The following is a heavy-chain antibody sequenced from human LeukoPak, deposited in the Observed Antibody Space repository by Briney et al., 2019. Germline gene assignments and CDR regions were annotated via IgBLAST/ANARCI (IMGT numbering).Heavy chain of an antibody. CDR3: AKSVGARGIDY. CDR2: IRYDGNDK. J-gene: IGHJ4*02. Sequence: PGGSLRLSCAASGFTFSYYGMHWARQAPGKGLEWVAFIRYDGNDKFYADAVKGRFTISRDNSKNTLYLQMNSLRAEDTAVYYCAKSVGARGIDYWGQGTLVTVSS. CDR1: GFTFSYYG. D-gene: IGHD1-26*01. V-gene: IGHV3-30*02.